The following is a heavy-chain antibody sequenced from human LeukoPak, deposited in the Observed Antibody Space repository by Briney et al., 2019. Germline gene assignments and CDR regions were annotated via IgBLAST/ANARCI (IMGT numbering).Heavy chain of an antibody. CDR2: INHSGST. V-gene: IGHV4-34*01. D-gene: IGHD6-13*01. CDR3: ARLVPEYSSSWRDYYYYGMDV. J-gene: IGHJ6*02. Sequence: KPSETLSLTCAVYGGSFSGYYWSWIRQPPGKGLEWIGEINHSGSTNYNPSLKSRVTISVDTSENQFSLKLSSVTAADTAVYYCARLVPEYSSSWRDYYYYGMDVWGQGTTVTVSS. CDR1: GGSFSGYY.